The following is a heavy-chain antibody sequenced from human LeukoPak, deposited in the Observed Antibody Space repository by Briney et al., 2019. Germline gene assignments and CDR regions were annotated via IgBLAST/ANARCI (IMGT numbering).Heavy chain of an antibody. V-gene: IGHV3-23*01. J-gene: IGHJ4*02. CDR3: AKDWSCQD. CDR1: GFTFYTFA. D-gene: IGHD1-26*01. CDR2: IGDSGDTT. Sequence: GGALRLSCAASGFTFYTFAMSWGRQGPGEGLEWVSAIGDSGDTTAYAQSVKGRFTISRENSKNRLYLQMNSLRAEDTAIYYCAKDWSCQDWGQGTLVTVSS.